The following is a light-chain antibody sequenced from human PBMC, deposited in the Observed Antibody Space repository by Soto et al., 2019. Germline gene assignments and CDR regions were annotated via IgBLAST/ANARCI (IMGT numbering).Light chain of an antibody. CDR1: QSVSSTY. V-gene: IGKV3-11*01. J-gene: IGKJ1*01. Sequence: EIARTPPPDKKSVSPGESATLSCRASQSVSSTYLAWYQQKPGQAPRLLIYDASNRATGIPARFSGSGSGTDFTLTISGLQAEDFATYFCHQTYRTVWTFGQGTKLDI. CDR2: DAS. CDR3: HQTYRTVWT.